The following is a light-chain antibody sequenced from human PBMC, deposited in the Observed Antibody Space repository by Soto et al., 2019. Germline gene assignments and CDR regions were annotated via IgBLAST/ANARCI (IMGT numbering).Light chain of an antibody. J-gene: IGKJ5*01. Sequence: DIQLTESPSFLSPSIGESVTITCRASQVISTSLAWYQVKPGKALKLLIYAASTLESGVPSRFSATLSGTEFSLTITRLQLEDFATYYGQELFDSPITFGQGTRLDIK. CDR3: QELFDSPIT. CDR2: AAS. V-gene: IGKV1-9*01. CDR1: QVISTS.